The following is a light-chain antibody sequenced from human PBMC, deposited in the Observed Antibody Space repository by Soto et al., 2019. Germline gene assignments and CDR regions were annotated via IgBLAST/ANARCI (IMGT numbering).Light chain of an antibody. CDR3: QQYGGSPRT. J-gene: IGKJ1*01. CDR1: QSVSSN. CDR2: GAS. Sequence: EIVMTQSPATLSVSPGERATLSCRASQSVSSNLAWYQQKPGQAPRLLIYGASTRATGIPARFSGSGSGTEFTLSIGSLQSEDFAVYYCQQYGGSPRTFGQGTKVDIK. V-gene: IGKV3-15*01.